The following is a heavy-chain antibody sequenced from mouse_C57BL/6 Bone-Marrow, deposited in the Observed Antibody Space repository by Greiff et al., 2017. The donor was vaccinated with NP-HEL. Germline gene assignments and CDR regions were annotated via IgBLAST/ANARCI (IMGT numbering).Heavy chain of an antibody. V-gene: IGHV14-4*01. CDR1: GFNIKDDY. CDR3: TTRNWDEGY. D-gene: IGHD4-1*01. Sequence: EVKLQQSGAELVRPGASVKLSCTASGFNIKDDYMHWVKQRPEQGLEWIGWIDPENGDTEYASKFQGKATITADTSSNTAYLQLSSLTSEDTAVYYCTTRNWDEGYWGQGTTLTVSS. J-gene: IGHJ2*01. CDR2: IDPENGDT.